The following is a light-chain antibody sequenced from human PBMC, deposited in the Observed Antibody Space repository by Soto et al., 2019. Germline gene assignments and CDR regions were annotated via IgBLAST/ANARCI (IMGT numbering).Light chain of an antibody. Sequence: EIVLTQSPGTLSLSPGERATLSCRASQSVSSSYLAWSQQKPGQAPRLLIYGASSRATGIPDRFSGSGSGTDFTLTISRLEPEDFAVYYCQQYGSSHFTFGPGTKVDIK. V-gene: IGKV3-20*01. CDR3: QQYGSSHFT. CDR1: QSVSSSY. J-gene: IGKJ3*01. CDR2: GAS.